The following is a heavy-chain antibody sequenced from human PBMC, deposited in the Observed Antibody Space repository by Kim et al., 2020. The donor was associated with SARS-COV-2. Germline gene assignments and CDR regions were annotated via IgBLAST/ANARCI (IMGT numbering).Heavy chain of an antibody. CDR1: GFTFSSYP. CDR2: VSNNGGTT. Sequence: GGSLRLSCAASGFTFSSYPMHWVRQAPGKGLEYVSTVSNNGGTTAYADSVKGRFTISRDNSKTTLYLQLGSLRAEDLAVYYCARSRSMDVWGQGATVTVSS. J-gene: IGHJ6*02. CDR3: ARSRSMDV. V-gene: IGHV3-64*02.